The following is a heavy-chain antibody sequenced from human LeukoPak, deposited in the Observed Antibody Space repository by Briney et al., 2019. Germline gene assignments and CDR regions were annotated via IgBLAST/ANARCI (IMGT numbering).Heavy chain of an antibody. J-gene: IGHJ4*02. CDR2: INWHGGST. D-gene: IGHD3-10*01. CDR3: ARSQTREYYFDY. V-gene: IGHV3-20*04. Sequence: GGSLRLSCAASGFSFDDYGMSWVRQAPGKGLEWVSGINWHGGSTGYADSVKGRFTISRDNAKNSLYLQMNSLRAEDTALYYCARSQTREYYFDYWGQGTLVTVSS. CDR1: GFSFDDYG.